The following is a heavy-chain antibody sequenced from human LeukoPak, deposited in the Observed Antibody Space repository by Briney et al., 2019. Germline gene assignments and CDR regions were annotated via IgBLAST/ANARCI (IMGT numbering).Heavy chain of an antibody. J-gene: IGHJ4*02. CDR2: IKQNGSEK. V-gene: IGHV3-7*01. CDR1: GFTFSVYW. Sequence: PGESLRLSCAASGFTFSVYWMSWVRQAPGKGLEWVANIKQNGSEKYYVDSVKGRFTISRDNAKNSLYLQMNSLRAEDSAVYYCARGASGIQLWFFDYWGQGTLVTVSS. D-gene: IGHD5-18*01. CDR3: ARGASGIQLWFFDY.